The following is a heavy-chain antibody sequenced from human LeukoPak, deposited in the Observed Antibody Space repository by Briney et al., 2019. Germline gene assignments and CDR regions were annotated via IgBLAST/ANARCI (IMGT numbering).Heavy chain of an antibody. Sequence: PGGSLRLSCAASGFTFDDYAMHWVRQAPGKGLEGVSGISWNSGSIGYADSVKGRFTISRDNAKNSLYLQMNSLRADDTALYYCAKDIHYIRGSYSAQSAFDIWGQGKMVTVSS. J-gene: IGHJ3*02. CDR2: ISWNSGSI. CDR1: GFTFDDYA. D-gene: IGHD1-26*01. CDR3: AKDIHYIRGSYSAQSAFDI. V-gene: IGHV3-9*01.